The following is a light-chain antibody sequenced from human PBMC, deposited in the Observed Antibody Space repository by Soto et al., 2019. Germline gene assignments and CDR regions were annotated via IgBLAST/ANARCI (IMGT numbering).Light chain of an antibody. V-gene: IGKV3-20*01. J-gene: IGKJ1*01. CDR1: QSVSSSY. CDR3: QQFGTSPTWT. CDR2: GAS. Sequence: EIVMTQSPATLSVSPGERATLSCRASQSVSSSYLAWYQQKPGQAPRLLIHGASSRATGIPDRFSGSGSGTDFTLTISRVEPEDFAVYYCQQFGTSPTWTFGQGTKVDIK.